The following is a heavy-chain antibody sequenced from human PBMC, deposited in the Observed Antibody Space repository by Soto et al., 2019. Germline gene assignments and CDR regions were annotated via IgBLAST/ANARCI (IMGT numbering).Heavy chain of an antibody. CDR2: ISGSGGST. V-gene: IGHV3-23*01. J-gene: IGHJ3*02. D-gene: IGHD1-1*01. CDR3: AKRGRTGVARDAFGI. Sequence: GGSLRLSCSAPGFTFSSYAMSWFRQAPGKGLEWVSFISGSGGSTYYADSVKGRFTISRDNSKNTVYLQMNSLRAEDTAVYYCAKRGRTGVARDAFGIWGQGTLVTVSS. CDR1: GFTFSSYA.